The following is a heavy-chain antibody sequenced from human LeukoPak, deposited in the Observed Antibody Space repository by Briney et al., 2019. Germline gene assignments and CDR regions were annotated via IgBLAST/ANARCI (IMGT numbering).Heavy chain of an antibody. CDR1: GFTFSSYE. V-gene: IGHV3-48*03. D-gene: IGHD1-26*01. CDR3: ARDLRIVSGSYLDY. J-gene: IGHJ4*02. CDR2: ITGSGDTI. Sequence: GGSLRLSCSASGFTFSSYEMNWVRQAPGKGLEWISYITGSGDTIYYADSVKGRFTISRDNAKNSLFLQMNSLTAEDTAIYYCARDLRIVSGSYLDYWGQGTLVTVSS.